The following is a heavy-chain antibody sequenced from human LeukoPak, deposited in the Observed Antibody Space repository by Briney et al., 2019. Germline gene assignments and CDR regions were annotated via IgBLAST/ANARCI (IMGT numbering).Heavy chain of an antibody. CDR3: ARGPQFCSGGSCFGYYFDY. J-gene: IGHJ4*02. CDR2: ISASGSHI. D-gene: IGHD2-15*01. CDR1: GFTFSRYS. V-gene: IGHV3-21*01. Sequence: KSGGSLRLSCAASGFTFSRYSMNWVRQPPGKGLEWVSSISASGSHIYYADSVKDRFSISRDSARNSVYVQMSSLRAEDTAVYYCARGPQFCSGGSCFGYYFDYWGQGALVTVSS.